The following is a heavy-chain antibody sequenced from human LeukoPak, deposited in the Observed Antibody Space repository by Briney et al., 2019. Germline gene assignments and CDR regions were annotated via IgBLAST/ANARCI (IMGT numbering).Heavy chain of an antibody. CDR2: ISGSGGST. Sequence: GWSLRLSCAASGFTFSSYAMSWVRQAPGKGLEWVSAISGSGGSTYYADSVKGGFTISRDNSKNTLYLQMNSLRAEDTAVYYCAKDREYSSSPSWFDPWGQGTLVTVSS. CDR1: GFTFSSYA. CDR3: AKDREYSSSPSWFDP. V-gene: IGHV3-23*01. D-gene: IGHD6-6*01. J-gene: IGHJ5*02.